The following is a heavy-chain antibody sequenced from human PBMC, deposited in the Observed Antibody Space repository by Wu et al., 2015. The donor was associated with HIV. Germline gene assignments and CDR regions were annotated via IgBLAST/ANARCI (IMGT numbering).Heavy chain of an antibody. Sequence: QVQLVQSGAEVKKPGASVKVSCKASGYTFTSYYMHWVRQAPGQGLEWMGIINPSGGSTSYAQKFQGRVTMTRDTSTSTVYMELSSLRSEDTAVYYCARDGGLASNYGTSLPDYWGQGTLVTVSS. CDR3: ARDGGLASNYGTSLPDY. CDR2: INPSGGST. CDR1: GYTFTSYY. V-gene: IGHV1-46*03. D-gene: IGHD4-11*01. J-gene: IGHJ4*02.